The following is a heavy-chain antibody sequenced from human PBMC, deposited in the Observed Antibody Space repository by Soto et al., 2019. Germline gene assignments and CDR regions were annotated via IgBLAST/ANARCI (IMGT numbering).Heavy chain of an antibody. Sequence: PGESLKISWNGSVYSFTIYWIACLRQMPGKGLAWMGIIDPGDSDTRYSPSFQGQVTISADKSISTAYLQWSSLKASDTAMYYCARHGPRVYYDNSDYYYYGMDVWGHGTRSQSA. J-gene: IGHJ6*02. V-gene: IGHV5-51*01. CDR3: ARHGPRVYYDNSDYYYYGMDV. CDR1: VYSFTIYW. D-gene: IGHD3-22*01. CDR2: IDPGDSDT.